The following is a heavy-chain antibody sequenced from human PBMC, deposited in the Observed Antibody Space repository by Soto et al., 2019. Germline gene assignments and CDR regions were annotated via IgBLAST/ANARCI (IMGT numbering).Heavy chain of an antibody. CDR2: INPNSGGT. CDR3: ARGDILTGYYNVNAFDI. CDR1: GYTVTGYE. D-gene: IGHD3-9*01. J-gene: IGHJ3*02. Sequence: ASVKVACKASGYTVTGYEMHWVLQAPGQGLEWMGWINPNSGGTNYAQKFQGWVTMTRDTSISTAYMELSRLRSDDTAVYYCARGDILTGYYNVNAFDIWGQGTMVTVSS. V-gene: IGHV1-2*04.